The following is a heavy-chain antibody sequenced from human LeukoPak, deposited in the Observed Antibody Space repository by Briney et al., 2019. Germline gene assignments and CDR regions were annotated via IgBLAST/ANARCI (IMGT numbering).Heavy chain of an antibody. D-gene: IGHD2-2*01. V-gene: IGHV3-9*03. Sequence: SLRLSCAASGITFDDYAMHWVRQAPGKGLEWVSCISWNSGSIGYADSVKGRFTISRDNAKKSLYLQMNSLRAEDMALYYCAKGYCSSTSCSYFDYWGQGTLVTVSS. CDR2: ISWNSGSI. CDR1: GITFDDYA. CDR3: AKGYCSSTSCSYFDY. J-gene: IGHJ4*02.